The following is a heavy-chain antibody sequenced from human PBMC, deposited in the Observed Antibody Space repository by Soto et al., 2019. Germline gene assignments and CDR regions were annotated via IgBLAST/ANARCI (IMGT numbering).Heavy chain of an antibody. Sequence: SETLSLTCAVYGGSFSGYYWSWIRQPPGKGLEWIGEINHSGSTNYNPSLKSRVTISVDTSKNQFSLKLSSVTAADTAVCYCAHYCSGGSCYDYWGQGTLVTVSS. CDR1: GGSFSGYY. CDR3: AHYCSGGSCYDY. J-gene: IGHJ4*02. CDR2: INHSGST. V-gene: IGHV4-34*01. D-gene: IGHD2-15*01.